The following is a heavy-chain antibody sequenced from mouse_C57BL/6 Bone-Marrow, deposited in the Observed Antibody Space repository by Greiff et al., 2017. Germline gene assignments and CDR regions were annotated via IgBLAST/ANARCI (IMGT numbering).Heavy chain of an antibody. CDR3: TRIAY. V-gene: IGHV14-4*01. CDR2: FVPENGDT. CDR1: GFNIKDDY. J-gene: IGHJ3*01. Sequence: EVQVVESGAELVRPGASVKLSCTASGFNIKDDYMHWVKPRPEQGLEWIGWFVPENGDTEYASKFQGKATIAVDTSSNTAYLQLSSLTSEDTAVYYCTRIAYGGQGTLVTVSA.